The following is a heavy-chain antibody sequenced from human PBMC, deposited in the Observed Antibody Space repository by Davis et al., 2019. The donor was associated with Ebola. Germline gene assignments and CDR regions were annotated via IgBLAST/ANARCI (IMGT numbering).Heavy chain of an antibody. D-gene: IGHD6-19*01. Sequence: PSETLSLTCAISGDSVSSGGWNWIRQSPSRGLEWLGRTYYSSKWFHDSAVSVNGRITINPDTSKNQVSLQLNSVTPEDTAVYYCASGWLRGRFDPWGQGTLVTVSS. V-gene: IGHV6-1*01. CDR1: GDSVSSGG. CDR2: TYYSSKWFH. J-gene: IGHJ5*02. CDR3: ASGWLRGRFDP.